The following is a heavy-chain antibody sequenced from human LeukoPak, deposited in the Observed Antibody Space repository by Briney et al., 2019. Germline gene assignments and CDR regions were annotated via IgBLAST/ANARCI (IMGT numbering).Heavy chain of an antibody. CDR3: ASGYYYDSSGYYTDAFDI. Sequence: ASVKVSCKASGYSFMSCGMSWVRQAPGQGLEWMGWINTNTGNPTYAQGFTGRFVFSLDTSVSTAYLQISSLKAEDTAVYYCASGYYYDSSGYYTDAFDIWGQGTMVTVSS. CDR1: GYSFMSCG. J-gene: IGHJ3*02. V-gene: IGHV7-4-1*02. CDR2: INTNTGNP. D-gene: IGHD3-22*01.